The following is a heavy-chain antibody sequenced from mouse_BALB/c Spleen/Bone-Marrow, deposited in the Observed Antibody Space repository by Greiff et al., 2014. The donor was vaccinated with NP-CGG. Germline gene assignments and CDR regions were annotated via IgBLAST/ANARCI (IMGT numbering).Heavy chain of an antibody. D-gene: IGHD2-14*01. CDR3: ARRGYRYDGFAY. Sequence: HLVESGPELVKPGASVKMSCKASGYTFTSYVMHWVKQKPGQGLEWIGYINPYNDGTKYNEKFKGKATLTSDKSSSTAYMELCSLTSEDSAVYYCARRGYRYDGFAYWGQGTLVTVSA. V-gene: IGHV1-14*01. CDR1: GYTFTSYV. J-gene: IGHJ3*01. CDR2: INPYNDGT.